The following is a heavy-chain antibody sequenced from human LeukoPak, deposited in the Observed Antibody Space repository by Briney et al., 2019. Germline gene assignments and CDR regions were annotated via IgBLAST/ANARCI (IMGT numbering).Heavy chain of an antibody. Sequence: PGGSLRLSCAASGFTLSSYWMSWVRQAPGKGLEWVANIKQDGSEKYYVDSVKGRFTISRDNAKNSLYLRMNSLRAEDTAVYYCAREDTYGGFDYWGQGTLVTVSS. CDR1: GFTLSSYW. CDR3: AREDTYGGFDY. D-gene: IGHD2/OR15-2a*01. J-gene: IGHJ4*02. CDR2: IKQDGSEK. V-gene: IGHV3-7*01.